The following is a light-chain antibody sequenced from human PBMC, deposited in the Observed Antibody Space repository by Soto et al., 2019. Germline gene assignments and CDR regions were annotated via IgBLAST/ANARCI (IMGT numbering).Light chain of an antibody. Sequence: EIVMTQSPGTLSLSPGERATLSCRASQSVGSTYLAWYQQKPGQAPRLFIYDASTRATGIPARFSGSGSGTEFTLTISSLESEDFAVYYCQQYNSWPETFGQGTKVDNK. CDR2: DAS. V-gene: IGKV3-15*01. CDR3: QQYNSWPET. J-gene: IGKJ1*01. CDR1: QSVGSTY.